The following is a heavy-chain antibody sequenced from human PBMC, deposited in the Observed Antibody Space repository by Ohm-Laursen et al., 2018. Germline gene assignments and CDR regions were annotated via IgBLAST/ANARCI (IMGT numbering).Heavy chain of an antibody. CDR3: AKDLGDYVWGELDY. J-gene: IGHJ4*02. D-gene: IGHD3-16*01. CDR2: ISDSGDNT. V-gene: IGHV3-23*01. CDR1: GFTFNNYA. Sequence: SLRLSRAPSGFTFNNYAMSWVRQAPGKGLAWVSLISDSGDNTFYADSVKGRFTISRDNSKNTLYLQMNSLRAEDTAIYYCAKDLGDYVWGELDYWGQGTLVTVSS.